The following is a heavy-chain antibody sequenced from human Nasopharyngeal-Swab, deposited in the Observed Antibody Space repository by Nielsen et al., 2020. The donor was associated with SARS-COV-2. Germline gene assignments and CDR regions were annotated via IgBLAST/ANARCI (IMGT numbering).Heavy chain of an antibody. V-gene: IGHV3-23*01. J-gene: IGHJ5*02. CDR2: MSGRGEKT. CDR1: GFTFTSYA. D-gene: IGHD2-15*01. CDR3: TKDSGAGFCDDGSCFPTNH. Sequence: GSLRLSRAASGFTFTSYAMNWVRHAPGKGLEWVSGMSGRGEKTYYAESVKGRFTISRDIPKNTLYLQMNGLRAEDTAVYYCTKDSGAGFCDDGSCFPTNHWGLGTLVTVSS.